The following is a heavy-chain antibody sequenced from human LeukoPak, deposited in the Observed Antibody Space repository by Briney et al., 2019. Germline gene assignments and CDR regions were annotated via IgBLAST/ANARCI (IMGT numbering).Heavy chain of an antibody. CDR1: GFTVSSNY. CDR2: IYSGGST. J-gene: IGHJ4*02. Sequence: GGSLRLSCAASGFTVSSNYMSWVRQAPGKGLEWVSVIYSGGSTYYADSVKGRFTISRDNSKNTLYLQMNSLRAEDTAVYYCASWAAAAPGDYWGQGTLVTVSS. V-gene: IGHV3-66*01. CDR3: ASWAAAAPGDY. D-gene: IGHD6-13*01.